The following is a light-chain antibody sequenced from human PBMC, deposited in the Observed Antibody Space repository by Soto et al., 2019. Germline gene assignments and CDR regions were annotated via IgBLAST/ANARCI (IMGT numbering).Light chain of an antibody. CDR1: QSVDIN. V-gene: IGKV3-15*01. Sequence: EIVLTQSPGTLSVSPGDRVTLSCRASQSVDINLAWYQQRAGQAPRLLVYGASTKATDMPGRFSGRGSGTEFTLTINNLQSEDFATYYCQQTYITPYTFGQGTKLEIK. CDR2: GAS. J-gene: IGKJ2*01. CDR3: QQTYITPYT.